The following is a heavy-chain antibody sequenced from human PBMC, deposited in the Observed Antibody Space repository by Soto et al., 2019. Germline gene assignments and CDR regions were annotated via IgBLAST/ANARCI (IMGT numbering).Heavy chain of an antibody. D-gene: IGHD3-3*01. Sequence: QVQLVQSGAEVKKPGASVKVSCKASSYTFTSYGISWVRQAPGQGLEWMGWISAYNGNTNYAQKLEGRVTMTTDTSTSTAYMELRSLRSDDTAVYYCARDRRLKYYDFWSGLVYWDQGTLVTVSS. CDR2: ISAYNGNT. CDR1: SYTFTSYG. V-gene: IGHV1-18*01. CDR3: ARDRRLKYYDFWSGLVY. J-gene: IGHJ4*02.